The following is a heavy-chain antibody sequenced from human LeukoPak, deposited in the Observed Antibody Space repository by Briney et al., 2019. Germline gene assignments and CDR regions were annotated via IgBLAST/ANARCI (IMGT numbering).Heavy chain of an antibody. CDR3: AREPPAAGPPGGVDY. Sequence: SETLSLTCTVSGGSISSYYWSWIRQPPGKGLEWIGYIYYSGSTNYNPSLKSRVTISVDTSKNQFSLKLSSVTAADTAVYYCAREPPAAGPPGGVDYWGQGTLVTVSS. J-gene: IGHJ4*02. V-gene: IGHV4-59*12. CDR2: IYYSGST. D-gene: IGHD6-13*01. CDR1: GGSISSYY.